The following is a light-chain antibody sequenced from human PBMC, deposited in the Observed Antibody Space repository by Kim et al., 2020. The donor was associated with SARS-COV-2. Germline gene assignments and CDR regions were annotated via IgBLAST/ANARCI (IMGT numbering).Light chain of an antibody. Sequence: GQSVTISCTGTISDVGSYNYVSWYQQHPGKAPKLMIYEVNKRPSGVPDRFSGSKSGNTASLTVSGLQAEDEADYYCSSYAGSNTWVFGGGTQLTVL. J-gene: IGLJ3*02. CDR1: ISDVGSYNY. CDR2: EVN. CDR3: SSYAGSNTWV. V-gene: IGLV2-8*01.